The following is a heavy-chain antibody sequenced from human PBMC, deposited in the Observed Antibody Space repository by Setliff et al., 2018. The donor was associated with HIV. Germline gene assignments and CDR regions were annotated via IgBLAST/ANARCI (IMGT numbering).Heavy chain of an antibody. V-gene: IGHV3-74*01. CDR1: GFTFSNHW. Sequence: GGSLRLSCAASGFTFSNHWTYWVRQVPGKGLVWVSRISSDGTSKSYADSVKGRFTISRDNSRNMLYLQMNSLRAEDTAVYYCANPPLKGHLGVGFDYWGQGTQVTVSS. CDR3: ANPPLKGHLGVGFDY. J-gene: IGHJ4*02. D-gene: IGHD3-16*01. CDR2: ISSDGTSK.